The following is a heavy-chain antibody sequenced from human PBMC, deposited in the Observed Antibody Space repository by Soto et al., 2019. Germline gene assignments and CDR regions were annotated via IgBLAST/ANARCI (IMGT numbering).Heavy chain of an antibody. J-gene: IGHJ4*02. CDR3: ARVMAHYGDYAFDY. V-gene: IGHV4-31*03. CDR1: GGSISSGGYY. D-gene: IGHD4-17*01. Sequence: SETLSLTCTVSGGSISSGGYYWSWIRQHPGKGLEWIGYIYYSGSTYYNPSLKSRVTISVDTSKNQFSLKLSSVTAADTAVYYCARVMAHYGDYAFDYWGQGTIVTVYS. CDR2: IYYSGST.